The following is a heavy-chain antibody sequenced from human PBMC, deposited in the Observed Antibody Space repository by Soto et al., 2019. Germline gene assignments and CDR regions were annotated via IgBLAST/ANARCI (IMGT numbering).Heavy chain of an antibody. J-gene: IGHJ6*02. V-gene: IGHV4-39*01. Sequence: PSETLSLTCTVSGGSISSSSYYWGWIRQPPGKGLEWIGSIYYSGSTYCNPSLKSRVTISVDTSKNQFSLKLSSVTAADTAVYYCARTPIRKWATHTEDYYYYGMDVWGQGTTVTVSS. CDR1: GGSISSSSYY. D-gene: IGHD2-15*01. CDR2: IYYSGST. CDR3: ARTPIRKWATHTEDYYYYGMDV.